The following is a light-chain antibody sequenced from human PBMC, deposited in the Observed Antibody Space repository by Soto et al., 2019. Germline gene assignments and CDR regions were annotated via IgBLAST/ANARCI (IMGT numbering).Light chain of an antibody. CDR3: QKYDSAPWT. Sequence: DIQMTQSPSSLSGSVGDRVSITCRASQGISNALAWYQQKPGKVPKLLIYAASTLQSGVPSRFSGNGSGTYFTLNISSLQPEDVASYYCQKYDSAPWTFGQGTKVEI. CDR1: QGISNA. V-gene: IGKV1-27*01. CDR2: AAS. J-gene: IGKJ1*01.